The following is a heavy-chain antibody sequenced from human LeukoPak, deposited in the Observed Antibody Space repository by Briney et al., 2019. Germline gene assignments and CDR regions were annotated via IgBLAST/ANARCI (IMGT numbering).Heavy chain of an antibody. CDR2: IYSGGST. J-gene: IGHJ6*02. D-gene: IGHD6-6*01. Sequence: GGSLRLSCAASGFTVSSIYMSWVRQAPGKGLEWVSVIYSGGSTYYADSVKGRFTISRDNSKNTLYLQMNSLRAEDTAVYYCARDPFYSSSQGGMDVWGQGTTVTVSS. V-gene: IGHV3-53*01. CDR1: GFTVSSIY. CDR3: ARDPFYSSSQGGMDV.